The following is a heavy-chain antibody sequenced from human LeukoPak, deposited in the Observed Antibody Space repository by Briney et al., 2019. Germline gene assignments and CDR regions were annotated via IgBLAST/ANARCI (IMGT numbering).Heavy chain of an antibody. V-gene: IGHV3-21*04. CDR2: ISSSSRFI. CDR1: GISFSNYS. CDR3: TRDPRRLDY. Sequence: PGGSLRLSCAASGISFSNYSMNWVRQAPGKGLEWVSLISSSSRFIYYGDSVKGRFTISRDNAKNSLYLQMNSLRAEDTAVYYCTRDPRRLDYWGQGTLVTVSS. J-gene: IGHJ4*02.